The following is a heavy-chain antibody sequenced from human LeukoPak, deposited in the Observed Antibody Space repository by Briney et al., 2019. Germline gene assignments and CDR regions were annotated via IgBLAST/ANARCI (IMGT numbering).Heavy chain of an antibody. D-gene: IGHD6-13*01. CDR3: AKVGGSSWFNWFDP. CDR1: GFTVSSSY. J-gene: IGHJ5*02. CDR2: ISGSGGST. V-gene: IGHV3-23*01. Sequence: GGSLRLSCAASGFTVSSSYMTWVRQAPGKGLEWVSAISGSGGSTYYADSVKGRFTISRDNSRNTLYLQMNSLRAEDTAVYYCAKVGGSSWFNWFDPWGQGTLVTVP.